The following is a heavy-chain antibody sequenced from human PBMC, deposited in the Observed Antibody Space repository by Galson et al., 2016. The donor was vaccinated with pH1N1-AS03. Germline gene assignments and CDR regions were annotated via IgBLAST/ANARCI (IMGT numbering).Heavy chain of an antibody. D-gene: IGHD3-10*01. CDR2: ISFDGNNK. CDR1: GFTFSTFA. CDR3: ATAPGGVNV. Sequence: SLRLSCAASGFTFSTFAMYWVRQAPGKGLEWVALISFDGNNKFHADSLRGRFTLSRENSKNTLYLDINSLTTEDTAMYYCATAPGGVNVWGQGTMVTVSS. V-gene: IGHV3-30*04. J-gene: IGHJ6*02.